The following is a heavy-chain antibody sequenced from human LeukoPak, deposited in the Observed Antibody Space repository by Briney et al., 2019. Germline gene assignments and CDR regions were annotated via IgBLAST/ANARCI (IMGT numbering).Heavy chain of an antibody. V-gene: IGHV3-23*01. J-gene: IGHJ4*02. CDR1: GFTFSTYA. Sequence: GGSLRLSCAASGFTFSTYAMAWVRQAPGKGLEWVSAISGSGFSTYYADSVKGRFTISRDNSKNTLYLQMNSLRAEDTAVYYCAKDGSIVGVNGEFDYWGQGTLVTVSS. CDR2: ISGSGFST. D-gene: IGHD1-26*01. CDR3: AKDGSIVGVNGEFDY.